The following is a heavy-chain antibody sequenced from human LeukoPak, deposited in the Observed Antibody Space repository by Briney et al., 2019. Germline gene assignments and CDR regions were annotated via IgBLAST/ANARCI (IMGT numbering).Heavy chain of an antibody. D-gene: IGHD5-18*01. V-gene: IGHV3-48*04. CDR1: GFTFRSCS. CDR2: ISVSSSSI. J-gene: IGHJ4*02. Sequence: GGSLRLSCAASGFTFRSCSMNWVRQAPGKGLEWVSYISVSSSSIYYADSVKGRFTISRDDAKNSLYLQMNSLRAEDTAVYYCVRFMPDTADFDYWGQGTLVTVSS. CDR3: VRFMPDTADFDY.